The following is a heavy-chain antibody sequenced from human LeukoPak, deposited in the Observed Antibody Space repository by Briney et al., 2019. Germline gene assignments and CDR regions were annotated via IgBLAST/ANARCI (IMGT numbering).Heavy chain of an antibody. J-gene: IGHJ6*03. CDR2: VGGSGAHT. V-gene: IGHV3-23*01. CDR1: GFTFSSYA. Sequence: GGSLRLSCAASGFTFSSYAMTWVRQAPGKGRQWVSAVGGSGAHTYYADSVKGRFTISRDNSRDTLYLQMNSLRAEDTAVYYCARDCNRHYYYYYYMDVWGKGTTVTVSS. D-gene: IGHD2/OR15-2a*01. CDR3: ARDCNRHYYYYYYMDV.